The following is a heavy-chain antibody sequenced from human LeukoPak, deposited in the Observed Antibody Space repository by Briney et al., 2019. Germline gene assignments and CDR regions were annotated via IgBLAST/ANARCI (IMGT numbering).Heavy chain of an antibody. CDR1: GYSFTSYW. CDR3: ARPTMVRGALNWFDP. D-gene: IGHD3-10*01. CDR2: IYPGDSDT. V-gene: IGHV5-51*01. Sequence: GESLQISWQGSGYSFTSYWIGWVRQMPGKGLEWVGIIYPGDSDTRYSPSFQGQVTISADKSISTAYLQWSSLKASDTAMYYCARPTMVRGALNWFDPWGQGTLVTVSS. J-gene: IGHJ5*02.